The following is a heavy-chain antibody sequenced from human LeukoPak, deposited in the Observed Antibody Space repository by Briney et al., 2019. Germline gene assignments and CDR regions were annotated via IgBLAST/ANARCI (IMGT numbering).Heavy chain of an antibody. CDR1: GGSISSYY. D-gene: IGHD2-21*02. V-gene: IGHV4-59*08. Sequence: SETLSLTCTVSGGSISSYYWSWIRQPPGKGLEWIGYIYYSGSTNYNPSLKSRVTISVDTSKNQFSLKLSSVTAADTAVYYCARHHCGGDCYLDYWGQGTLVTVSS. CDR3: ARHHCGGDCYLDY. CDR2: IYYSGST. J-gene: IGHJ4*02.